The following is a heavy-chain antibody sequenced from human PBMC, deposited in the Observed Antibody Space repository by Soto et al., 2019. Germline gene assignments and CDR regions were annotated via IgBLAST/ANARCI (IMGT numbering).Heavy chain of an antibody. Sequence: EVQLVEAGGGLVQPGRSLRLSCAGSGFTFDDYAMHWVRQAAGKGLEWVSGISWDSDTIEYAYSVQGRFTISRDNAKKSLNMQMNSLRLAATALYFCAKDMTPNYSESNAYAVFDKWGLGTMITVSS. CDR2: ISWDSDTI. J-gene: IGHJ3*02. CDR3: AKDMTPNYSESNAYAVFDK. V-gene: IGHV3-9*01. D-gene: IGHD3-22*01. CDR1: GFTFDDYA.